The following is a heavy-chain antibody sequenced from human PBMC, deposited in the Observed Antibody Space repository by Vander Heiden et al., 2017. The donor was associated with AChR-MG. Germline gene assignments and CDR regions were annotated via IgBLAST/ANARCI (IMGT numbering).Heavy chain of an antibody. CDR3: ARDAKYCSGGSCYPGGLGSYYMDV. D-gene: IGHD2-15*01. V-gene: IGHV6-1*01. J-gene: IGHJ6*03. Sequence: QVQLQQSGPGLVKPSQTLSRTCAISGDSVSSNSAAWIWPRQSPSRGLEWLGRTYYRSKWSNDYAVSVKSRITINADTSKNQFSLQLNSVTPEDTAVYYCARDAKYCSGGSCYPGGLGSYYMDVWGKGTTVTVSS. CDR2: TYYRSKWSN. CDR1: GDSVSSNSAA.